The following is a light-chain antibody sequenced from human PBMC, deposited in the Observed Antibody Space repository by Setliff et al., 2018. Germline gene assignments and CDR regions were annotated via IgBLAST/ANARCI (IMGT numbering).Light chain of an antibody. CDR1: SSDVGRYSL. CDR2: EVN. J-gene: IGLJ1*01. Sequence: QSALAQPPSASGSPGQSVTISCTGTSSDVGRYSLISWYQQRPGKAPKLIIYEVNKRPSGVFNRFSGSKSGNTASLTVSGLQAEDEADYYCCSYTGRSYVFGSGTKGTVL. CDR3: CSYTGRSYV. V-gene: IGLV2-23*02.